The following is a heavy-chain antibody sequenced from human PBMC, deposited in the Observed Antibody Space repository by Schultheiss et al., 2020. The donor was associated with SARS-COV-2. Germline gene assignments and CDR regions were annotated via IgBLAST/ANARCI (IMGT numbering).Heavy chain of an antibody. V-gene: IGHV4-34*01. D-gene: IGHD3-22*01. CDR2: INHSGST. CDR3: ARGEYYDSSGYLN. CDR1: GGSFSGYY. J-gene: IGHJ4*02. Sequence: SETLSLTCAVYGGSFSGYYWSWIRQPPGKGLEWIGEINHSGSTNYNPSLKSRVTISVDTSKNQFSLKLSSVTAADTAVYYCARGEYYDSSGYLNWGQGTLVTVSS.